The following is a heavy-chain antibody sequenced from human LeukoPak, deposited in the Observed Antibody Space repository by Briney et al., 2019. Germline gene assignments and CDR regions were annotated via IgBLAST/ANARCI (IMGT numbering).Heavy chain of an antibody. J-gene: IGHJ4*01. Sequence: PGGSLRLSCAASGFTYSSYEMNWVRQAPGKGLEWVSYISSSGSTIHYAESVKGRFTISRDNAKSSLYLQMNSLRAEDTAVYYCARRPLPAAISYHFDYWGHGTPVTVSS. V-gene: IGHV3-48*03. CDR1: GFTYSSYE. CDR2: ISSSGSTI. CDR3: ARRPLPAAISYHFDY. D-gene: IGHD2-2*01.